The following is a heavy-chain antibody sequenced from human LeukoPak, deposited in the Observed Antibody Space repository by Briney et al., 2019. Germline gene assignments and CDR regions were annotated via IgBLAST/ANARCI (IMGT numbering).Heavy chain of an antibody. CDR1: GFTFDDYA. Sequence: GGSLRLSCAASGFTFDDYAMHWVRQAPGKGLEWVSGISWNSGSIGYADSVKGRFTISRDNSKNSLYLQMNSLRAEDTAVYYCAELGITMIGGVWGKGTTVTISS. J-gene: IGHJ6*04. CDR3: AELGITMIGGV. D-gene: IGHD3-10*02. CDR2: ISWNSGSI. V-gene: IGHV3-9*01.